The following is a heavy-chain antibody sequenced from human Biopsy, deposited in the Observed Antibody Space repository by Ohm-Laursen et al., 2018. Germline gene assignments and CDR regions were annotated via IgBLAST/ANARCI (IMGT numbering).Heavy chain of an antibody. V-gene: IGHV4-59*08. CDR3: VRLNRRGNIIFFGY. D-gene: IGHD3/OR15-3a*01. Sequence: GTLSLTCIVSGGSITADFWTWIRQTPGERLEWIGYRFHSGSPMYNPSLKSRVTISVDTSKSQFSLTLPSVTAADTAVYYCVRLNRRGNIIFFGYWGRGTLVTVSS. J-gene: IGHJ4*02. CDR1: GGSITADF. CDR2: RFHSGSP.